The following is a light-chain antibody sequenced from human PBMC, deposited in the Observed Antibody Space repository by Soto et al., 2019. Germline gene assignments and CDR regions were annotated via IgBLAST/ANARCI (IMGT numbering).Light chain of an antibody. Sequence: EIVMTQSPATLYLSPGERATLSCRASQSVSSDLAWYQQLPGQAPRLLIFGASTRATGIPARSSGSGSGTEFTLTISSLQSEDFAVYYCLHYNKWPRWTFGQGTKVEI. CDR3: LHYNKWPRWT. J-gene: IGKJ1*01. CDR2: GAS. V-gene: IGKV3-15*01. CDR1: QSVSSD.